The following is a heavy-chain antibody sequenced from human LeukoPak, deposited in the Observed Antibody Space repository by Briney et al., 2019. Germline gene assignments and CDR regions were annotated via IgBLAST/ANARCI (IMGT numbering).Heavy chain of an antibody. V-gene: IGHV3-43*02. D-gene: IGHD1-20*01. Sequence: GGSLRLSCAASGFTVDDYAMHWVRQAPGKGLEWVSLISGDGGSTYYADSVKGRFTISRDNSKNSLYLQMNSLRTEDTASYYCAKDVNWNDDFYFDYWGQGTLVTVSS. CDR3: AKDVNWNDDFYFDY. J-gene: IGHJ4*02. CDR2: ISGDGGST. CDR1: GFTVDDYA.